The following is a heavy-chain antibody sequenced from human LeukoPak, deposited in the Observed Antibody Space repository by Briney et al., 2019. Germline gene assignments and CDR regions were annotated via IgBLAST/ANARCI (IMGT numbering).Heavy chain of an antibody. CDR2: ISSNGGST. J-gene: IGHJ4*02. CDR3: AREKTGGSYPN. V-gene: IGHV3-64*01. CDR1: GFTFSSYA. D-gene: IGHD1-26*01. Sequence: GGSLRLSCAASGFTFSSYAMHWVRQAPGKGLEYVSAISSNGGSTYYANSVKGRYTISRDNSKNTLYLQMGSLRAEDMGVYYCAREKTGGSYPNWGQGPPVTVSS.